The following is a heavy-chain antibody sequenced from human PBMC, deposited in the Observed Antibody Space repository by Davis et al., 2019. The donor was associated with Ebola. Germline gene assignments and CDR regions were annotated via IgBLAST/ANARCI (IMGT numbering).Heavy chain of an antibody. CDR3: AKGDYGDYPDAFDI. Sequence: PGGSLRLSCAASGFTVSSNYMSWVRQAPGKGLEWVSVIYSGGSTYYADSVKGRFTISRDNSKNTLYLQMNSLRAEDTAVYYCAKGDYGDYPDAFDIWGQGTMVTVSS. J-gene: IGHJ3*02. CDR1: GFTVSSNY. D-gene: IGHD4-17*01. V-gene: IGHV3-53*01. CDR2: IYSGGST.